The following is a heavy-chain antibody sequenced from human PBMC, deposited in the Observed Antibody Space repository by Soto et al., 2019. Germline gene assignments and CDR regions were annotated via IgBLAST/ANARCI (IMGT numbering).Heavy chain of an antibody. CDR2: IYYSGST. CDR3: ARLYYDFWSGFAATYWFDP. J-gene: IGHJ5*02. V-gene: IGHV4-59*01. CDR1: GGSISSYY. D-gene: IGHD3-3*01. Sequence: SETLSLTCTVSGGSISSYYWSWIRQPPWKGLEWIGYIYYSGSTNYNPSLKSRVTISVDTSKNQFSLKLSSVTAADTAVYYCARLYYDFWSGFAATYWFDPWGQGTLVTVSS.